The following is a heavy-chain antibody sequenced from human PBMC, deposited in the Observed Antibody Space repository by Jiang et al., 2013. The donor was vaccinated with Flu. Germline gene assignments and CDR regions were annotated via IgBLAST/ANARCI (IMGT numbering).Heavy chain of an antibody. CDR2: ISGSGGST. Sequence: VQLLESGGGLVQPGGSLRLSCAGSGFTFSSYAMSWVRQAPGKGLEWVSAISGSGGSTYYADSVKGRFTISRDSSKNTLYLQMNSLRAEDTAVYYCAKIGGSGSYSDFDYWGQGTLVTVSS. CDR1: GFTFSSYA. J-gene: IGHJ4*02. V-gene: IGHV3-23*01. CDR3: AKIGGSGSYSDFDY. D-gene: IGHD3-10*01.